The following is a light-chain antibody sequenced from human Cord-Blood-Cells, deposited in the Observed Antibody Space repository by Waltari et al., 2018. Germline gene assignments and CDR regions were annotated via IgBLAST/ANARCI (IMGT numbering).Light chain of an antibody. J-gene: IGLJ1*01. V-gene: IGLV2-11*01. CDR3: CSYAGSYTSYV. Sequence: QSALTQPRSVSGSPGQSVTISCTGTSSDVGGYNYVSWYQQHPGKAPKLMIYDVSKRPSWVPDRFSGSKSGNTASLTISGRQAEDEADYYCCSYAGSYTSYVFGTGTKVTVL. CDR2: DVS. CDR1: SSDVGGYNY.